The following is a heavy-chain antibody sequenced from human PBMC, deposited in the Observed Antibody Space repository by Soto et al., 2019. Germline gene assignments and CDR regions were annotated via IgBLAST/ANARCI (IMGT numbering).Heavy chain of an antibody. J-gene: IGHJ6*02. D-gene: IGHD6-13*01. CDR2: ISAYNGNT. CDR3: ARDPGSSPSLYYYYGMDV. Sequence: ASVKVSCTASGYTFTSNGISWVRQAPGQGLEWMGWISAYNGNTNYAQKLQGRVTMTTDTSTSTAHMELRSLRSDDTAVYYCARDPGSSPSLYYYYGMDVWGQGTTVTVSS. V-gene: IGHV1-18*01. CDR1: GYTFTSNG.